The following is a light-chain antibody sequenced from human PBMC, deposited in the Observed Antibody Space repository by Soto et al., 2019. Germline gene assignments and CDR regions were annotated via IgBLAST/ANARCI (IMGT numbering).Light chain of an antibody. CDR3: SSYSSSNTAV. Sequence: QSALTQPASVSGSPGQSITISCTGTSSNVGSYKLVSWYQQHPGKAPKLMIFEVNKRPSGVSNRFSGSKSANTASLTISGLQAEDEADYYCSSYSSSNTAVFGTGTKVTVL. CDR2: EVN. V-gene: IGLV2-14*02. CDR1: SSNVGSYKL. J-gene: IGLJ1*01.